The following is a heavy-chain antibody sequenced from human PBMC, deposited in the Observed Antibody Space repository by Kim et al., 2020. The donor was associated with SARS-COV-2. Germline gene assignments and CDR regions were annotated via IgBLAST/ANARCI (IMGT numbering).Heavy chain of an antibody. CDR2: T. V-gene: IGHV3-23*01. D-gene: IGHD1-26*01. J-gene: IGHJ4*02. CDR3: AKESFVGATNY. Sequence: THSADSVQGRFTITRDHSETTLYLKMNSLRAEDTAVYYCAKESFVGATNYWGQGTLVTVSS.